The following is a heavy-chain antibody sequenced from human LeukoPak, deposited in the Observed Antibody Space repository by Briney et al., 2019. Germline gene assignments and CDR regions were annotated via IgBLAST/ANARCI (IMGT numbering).Heavy chain of an antibody. J-gene: IGHJ4*02. CDR1: GFTFSSSA. CDR3: AKDQSGIAAG. V-gene: IGHV3-23*01. D-gene: IGHD6-13*01. CDR2: ISNNGGYT. Sequence: GGSLRLSCAASGFTFSSSAMSWVRQAPGKGLEWVSAISNNGGYTYYADSVQGRFTISRDNSKNTLYLQMNSLRAEDTAVYYCAKDQSGIAAGWGQGTLVTVSS.